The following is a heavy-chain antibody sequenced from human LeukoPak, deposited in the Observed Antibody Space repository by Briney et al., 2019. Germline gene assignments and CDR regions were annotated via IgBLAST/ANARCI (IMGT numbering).Heavy chain of an antibody. CDR2: IYPGDSDT. V-gene: IGHV5-51*01. Sequence: GESLKIACKGSGYSFTSYWIGWVRQMPGKGLEWMGIIYPGDSDTRYSPSFQGQVTISADKSISTAYLQWSSLKASDTAMYYCARPIAVAGTSYYFDYWGQGTLVTVSS. D-gene: IGHD6-19*01. J-gene: IGHJ4*02. CDR1: GYSFTSYW. CDR3: ARPIAVAGTSYYFDY.